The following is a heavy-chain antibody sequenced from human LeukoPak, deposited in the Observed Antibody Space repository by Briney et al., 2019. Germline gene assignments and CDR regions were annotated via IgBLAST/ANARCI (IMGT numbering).Heavy chain of an antibody. J-gene: IGHJ5*02. CDR1: GGSIISSSYN. CDR2: IYYSGTT. CDR3: ARLPTGFPNWFDP. Sequence: PSETLSLTCTVSGGSIISSSYNWGWIRQPPGKGLEWIGTIYYSGTTYYNPSLQSRVTISADTSKNEFSLKVNSVTAADTAVYYCARLPTGFPNWFDPWGQGTRVTVSS. D-gene: IGHD2-8*02. V-gene: IGHV4-39*01.